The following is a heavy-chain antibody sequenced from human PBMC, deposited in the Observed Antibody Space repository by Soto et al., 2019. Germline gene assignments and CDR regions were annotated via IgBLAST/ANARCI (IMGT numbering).Heavy chain of an antibody. V-gene: IGHV1-18*01. Sequence: QVQLVQSGAEVKQPGASVTVSCKTSGYTFTDHGINWVRQAPGQALEWMGWVSSYNGNTNYAYDLKDRVIMTADTSTSTDYMDMRNLRSDVTALYYCAREREGSYSPADLWGQGTLVTVAS. J-gene: IGHJ5*02. D-gene: IGHD2-21*01. CDR1: GYTFTDHG. CDR2: VSSYNGNT. CDR3: AREREGSYSPADL.